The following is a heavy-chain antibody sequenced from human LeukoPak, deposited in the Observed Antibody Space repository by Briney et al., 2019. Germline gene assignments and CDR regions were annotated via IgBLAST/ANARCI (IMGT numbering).Heavy chain of an antibody. J-gene: IGHJ4*02. CDR2: IIPIFGTA. Sequence: ASVKVSCKASGGTFSSYAISWVRQAPGQGLEWMGGIIPIFGTANYAQKFQGRVTITADESLTTAYLELTSLTSQDTAVYFCARDLVCTVNCKDSWGQGTLVTVSS. D-gene: IGHD3/OR15-3a*01. CDR1: GGTFSSYA. V-gene: IGHV1-69*13. CDR3: ARDLVCTVNCKDS.